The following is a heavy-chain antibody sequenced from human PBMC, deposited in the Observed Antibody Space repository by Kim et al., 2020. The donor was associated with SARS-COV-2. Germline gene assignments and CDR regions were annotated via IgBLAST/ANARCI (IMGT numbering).Heavy chain of an antibody. J-gene: IGHJ4*02. D-gene: IGHD3-10*01. V-gene: IGHV1-46*01. CDR3: ARGNTMVRGVKPENDY. Sequence: KFQGRVTMTRDTSTSTVYMELSSLRSEDTAVYYCARGNTMVRGVKPENDYWGQGTLVTVSS.